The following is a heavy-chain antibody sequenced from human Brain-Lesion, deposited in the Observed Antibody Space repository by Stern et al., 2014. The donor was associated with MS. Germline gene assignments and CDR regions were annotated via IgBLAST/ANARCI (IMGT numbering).Heavy chain of an antibody. J-gene: IGHJ4*02. D-gene: IGHD3-22*01. CDR3: ATYYYDSTGYNDF. CDR1: GYTFTGYY. CDR2: INPKSGGT. Sequence: VQLLESGAEVKKPGASVKVSCKASGYTFTGYYMHWVRQAPGQGLEWMGWINPKSGGTNYAQKFQGWVTMTRDTSINPAYMELSRLRSDDTAVYYCATYYYDSTGYNDFWGQGTLVTVSS. V-gene: IGHV1-2*04.